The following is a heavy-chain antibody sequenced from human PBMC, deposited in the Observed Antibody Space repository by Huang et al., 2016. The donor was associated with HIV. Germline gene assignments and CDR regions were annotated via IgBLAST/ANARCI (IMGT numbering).Heavy chain of an antibody. CDR1: GGSIRSSSYY. V-gene: IGHV4-39*01. Sequence: QLQLQESGPGLVKPSETLSLTCTVSGGSIRSSSYYWGWIRQPPGKGLEWIGSIHHSGRTYDNPSLKSRVTISVDTSKNQFSLKLSSVTAADTAVYYCARYYYASGLWFDPWGQGTLVTVSS. D-gene: IGHD3-10*01. J-gene: IGHJ5*02. CDR3: ARYYYASGLWFDP. CDR2: IHHSGRT.